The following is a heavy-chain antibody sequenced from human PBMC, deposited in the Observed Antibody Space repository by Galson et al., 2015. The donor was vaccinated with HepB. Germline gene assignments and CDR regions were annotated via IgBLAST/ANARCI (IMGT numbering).Heavy chain of an antibody. CDR1: GFTFSSYS. CDR3: AREPDYYDSSGYYSLDY. CDR2: ISSSSSYI. V-gene: IGHV3-21*01. Sequence: SLRLSCAASGFTFSSYSMNWVRQAPGKGLEWVSSISSSSSYIYYADSMKGRFTISRDNAKNSLYLQMSSLRAEDTAVYYCAREPDYYDSSGYYSLDYWGQGTLVTVSS. J-gene: IGHJ4*02. D-gene: IGHD3-22*01.